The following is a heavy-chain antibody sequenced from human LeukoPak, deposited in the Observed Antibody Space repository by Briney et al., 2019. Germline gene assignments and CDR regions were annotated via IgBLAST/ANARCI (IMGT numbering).Heavy chain of an antibody. Sequence: ASVRVSCKASGYTFTNYDINWVRQAPGKGLEWMGWMNPNSGFTGYAQKFQARVTITSDTSISTAYMDLSSLRSEDTAVYYCARGLALGYWGQGTLVTVSS. CDR2: MNPNSGFT. CDR1: GYTFTNYD. J-gene: IGHJ4*02. V-gene: IGHV1-8*01. D-gene: IGHD7-27*01. CDR3: ARGLALGY.